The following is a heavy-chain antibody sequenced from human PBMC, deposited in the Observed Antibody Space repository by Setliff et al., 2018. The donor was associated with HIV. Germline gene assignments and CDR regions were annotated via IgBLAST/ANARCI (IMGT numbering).Heavy chain of an antibody. CDR2: INTETGKP. Sequence: SVKVSCKASGYTLTTYAISWVRQAPAQGLEWMGWINTETGKPMYAQGFTGRFVFSLDTSVSTAYLQINSLKAEDTAMYYCARVGSSWSTFDYWGQGALVTVSS. D-gene: IGHD6-13*01. CDR3: ARVGSSWSTFDY. J-gene: IGHJ4*02. V-gene: IGHV7-4-1*02. CDR1: GYTLTTYA.